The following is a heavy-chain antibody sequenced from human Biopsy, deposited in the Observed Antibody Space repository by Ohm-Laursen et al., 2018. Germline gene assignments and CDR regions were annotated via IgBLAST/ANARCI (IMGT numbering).Heavy chain of an antibody. J-gene: IGHJ6*02. CDR1: GFSFSDYH. D-gene: IGHD4-23*01. Sequence: GSLRLSCAASGFSFSDYHMRWIRQAPGRGLEWVSYISGGGTIYYGDSMKGRVTISRDNAKNSLYLQMHSLRAEDTAVYYCGRDTRWSPYSMDVWGQGTTVTVSS. CDR2: ISGGGTI. V-gene: IGHV3-11*01. CDR3: GRDTRWSPYSMDV.